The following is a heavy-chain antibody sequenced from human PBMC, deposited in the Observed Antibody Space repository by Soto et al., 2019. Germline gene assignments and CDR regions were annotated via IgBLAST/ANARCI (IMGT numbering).Heavy chain of an antibody. CDR3: ARGPF. Sequence: EVRMVASGGGVVQPGESLRLSCAASGFTFSNQWMSWVRQAPGKGLEWVANINQDGSAKSHVGSVEGRFTISRDNAKNSLYLQMNTLRVEDTAVYYCARGPFWGQGTLVTVSS. CDR1: GFTFSNQW. CDR2: INQDGSAK. D-gene: IGHD3-3*02. V-gene: IGHV3-7*01. J-gene: IGHJ4*02.